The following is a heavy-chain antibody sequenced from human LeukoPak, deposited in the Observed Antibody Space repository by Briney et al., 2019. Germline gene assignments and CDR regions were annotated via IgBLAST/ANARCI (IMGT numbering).Heavy chain of an antibody. V-gene: IGHV3-7*01. J-gene: IGHJ1*01. CDR3: ARDTSEMARGYFQH. CDR1: GFTFSSYW. D-gene: IGHD5-24*01. CDR2: IKQDGSEK. Sequence: GGSLRLSCAASGFTFSSYWMSWVRQAPGKGLEWVANIKQDGSEKYYVDSVKGRFTISRDNAKNSLYLQMNSLRAEDTAVYYCARDTSEMARGYFQHWGQGTLVTASS.